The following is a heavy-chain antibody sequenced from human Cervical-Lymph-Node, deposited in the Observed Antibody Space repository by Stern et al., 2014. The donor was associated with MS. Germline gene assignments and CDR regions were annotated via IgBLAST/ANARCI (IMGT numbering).Heavy chain of an antibody. J-gene: IGHJ4*02. CDR3: ARSDRLWGSFDY. V-gene: IGHV4-31*03. CDR1: GGPISTTGYY. Sequence: QLQLQQPPPGLVQPSQTLSLTCTVSGGPISTTGYYWRWIRPHPGPGLEWLGYIPHSGSTYYNPSLKSRGTVSVDTSKNQFSLNLNSVTAADTALYYCARSDRLWGSFDYWGQGRLVTVSS. CDR2: IPHSGST. D-gene: IGHD3-16*01.